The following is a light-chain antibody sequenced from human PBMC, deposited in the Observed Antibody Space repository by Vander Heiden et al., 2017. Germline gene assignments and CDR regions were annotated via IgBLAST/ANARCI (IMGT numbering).Light chain of an antibody. J-gene: IGKJ4*01. V-gene: IGKV3-11*01. CDR2: DAS. CDR1: QNVRNY. CDR3: QQRVNWPLT. Sequence: VLTQSPATFYLSPGESATLSCRASQNVRNYLGWYQQKPGQAPRLLIYDASNRATGIPARFSGSGSGTDFTLTISSLDPEDFAVYFCQQRVNWPLTFGGGTQVEIK.